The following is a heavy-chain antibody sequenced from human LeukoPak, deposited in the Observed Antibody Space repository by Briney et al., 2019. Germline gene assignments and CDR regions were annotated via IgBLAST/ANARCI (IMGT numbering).Heavy chain of an antibody. D-gene: IGHD2-2*01. CDR2: INSSSNTI. CDR3: ANARGPAASYYYYYYYMDV. V-gene: IGHV3-48*01. Sequence: GVSLRLSCAASGFTFSSYSMNWARHAPGKGLVGVSYINSSSNTIYYADSVKGRFTISRDNAKNSLYLQMNSLRAEDTAVYYCANARGPAASYYYYYYYMDVWGKGTTVTVSS. CDR1: GFTFSSYS. J-gene: IGHJ6*03.